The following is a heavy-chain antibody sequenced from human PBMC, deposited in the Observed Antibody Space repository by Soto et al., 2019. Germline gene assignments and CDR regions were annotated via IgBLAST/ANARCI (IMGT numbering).Heavy chain of an antibody. Sequence: SETLSLTCTVSGVSLSSGGYYWSWIRQHPGKGLQWIGNIYYSGSTNYNPSLKSRITISLDTSKNQFSLRLSSVTAADTAVYFRARYRFSDNWSKFDYWGQGILVTVSS. D-gene: IGHD1-1*01. CDR3: ARYRFSDNWSKFDY. CDR1: GVSLSSGGYY. CDR2: IYYSGST. J-gene: IGHJ4*01. V-gene: IGHV4-31*03.